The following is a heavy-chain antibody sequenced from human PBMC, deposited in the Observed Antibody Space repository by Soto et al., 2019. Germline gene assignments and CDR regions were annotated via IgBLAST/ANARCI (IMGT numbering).Heavy chain of an antibody. CDR3: ATMDQLEHDFDH. Sequence: QVQLQEAGPRLVKPSQTLSLTCTVSAASINNINYYWSWIRHRPGKGLEWIGYKHFSGSAYYNPALKSRVSISIDTSKNQFSLEVTSLTAADTAVYYCATMDQLEHDFDHWGQGTLVTVSS. CDR1: AASINNINYY. D-gene: IGHD1-1*01. J-gene: IGHJ4*02. V-gene: IGHV4-31*03. CDR2: KHFSGSA.